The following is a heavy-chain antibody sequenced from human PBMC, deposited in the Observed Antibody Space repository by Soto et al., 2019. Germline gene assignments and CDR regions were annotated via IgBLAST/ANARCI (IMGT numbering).Heavy chain of an antibody. CDR2: ISASDGST. J-gene: IGHJ4*02. D-gene: IGHD3-22*01. V-gene: IGHV3-23*01. Sequence: LRLSCAASGFTFDSYAMSWVRQAPGKGLEWVSAISASDGSTYYADSVKGRFTISRDNSKSTLYLRMNSLRAEDTAVYYCAKGPSSGHSRWVDYWGQGTLVTVSS. CDR1: GFTFDSYA. CDR3: AKGPSSGHSRWVDY.